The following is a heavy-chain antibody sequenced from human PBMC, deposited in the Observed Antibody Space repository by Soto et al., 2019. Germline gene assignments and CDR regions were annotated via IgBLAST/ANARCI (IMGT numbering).Heavy chain of an antibody. Sequence: QVQLVQFGAEVKKPGSSVKVSCKASGGTFSSYAISWVRQAPGQGLEWMGGIIPIFGTANYAQKFQGRVTITADESTSTAYMELSSLRSEDTAVYYCARVHRLITIFGDPSNYYYYGMDVWGQGTTVTVSS. V-gene: IGHV1-69*01. CDR1: GGTFSSYA. CDR3: ARVHRLITIFGDPSNYYYYGMDV. CDR2: IIPIFGTA. J-gene: IGHJ6*02. D-gene: IGHD3-3*01.